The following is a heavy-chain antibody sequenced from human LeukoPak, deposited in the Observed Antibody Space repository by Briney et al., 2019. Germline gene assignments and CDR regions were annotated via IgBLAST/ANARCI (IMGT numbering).Heavy chain of an antibody. CDR1: GVSISSYY. V-gene: IGHV4-59*01. CDR2: IYYSGST. Sequence: PSETLSLTCTASGVSISSYYWSWIRQPPGKGLEWIGYIYYSGSTNYNPSLKSRVTISVDTSKNQFSLKLSSVTAADTAVYYCARDTGGNSPYYFDYWGQGTLVTVSS. D-gene: IGHD4-23*01. J-gene: IGHJ4*02. CDR3: ARDTGGNSPYYFDY.